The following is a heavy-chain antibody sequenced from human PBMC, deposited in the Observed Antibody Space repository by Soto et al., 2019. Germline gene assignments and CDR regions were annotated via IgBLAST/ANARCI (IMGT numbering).Heavy chain of an antibody. CDR3: TRGPRPISTGTGAY. Sequence: GGTLKVSYAAYGPILELYWMHWVRQSPGKGLVGSSRIYNDGTYSDYADSVRGRFTISRDKVNDTLFLQMNNLRAEGSGLYYCTRGPRPISTGTGAYWGQGTQVTVS. CDR1: GPILELYW. CDR2: IYNDGTYS. J-gene: IGHJ4*02. D-gene: IGHD3-10*01. V-gene: IGHV3-74*01.